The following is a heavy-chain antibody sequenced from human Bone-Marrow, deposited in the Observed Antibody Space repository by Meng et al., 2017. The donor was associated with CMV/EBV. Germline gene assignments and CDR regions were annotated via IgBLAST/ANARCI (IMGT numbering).Heavy chain of an antibody. Sequence: GGSLRLTCAASGFSFSTFGMSWVPQAPGKGLEWVAFIRHDGSNKYYADSVKGRFTFSRDTSKNTLSLQMNSLRVEDTAIYYCAKDRAVGGYYDSSGYSDYWGQGTRVTVSS. CDR2: IRHDGSNK. CDR1: GFSFSTFG. V-gene: IGHV3-30*02. CDR3: AKDRAVGGYYDSSGYSDY. J-gene: IGHJ4*02. D-gene: IGHD3-22*01.